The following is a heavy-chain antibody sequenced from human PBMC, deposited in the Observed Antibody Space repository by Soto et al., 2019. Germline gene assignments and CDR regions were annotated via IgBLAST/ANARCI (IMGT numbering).Heavy chain of an antibody. V-gene: IGHV3-30*04. CDR2: ISHDGRNT. CDR1: ELPFTDYS. J-gene: IGHJ4*02. CDR3: AVYFVPTSSFQYYYFPF. Sequence: GGSLRLSCAASELPFTDYSMHWVRQTADKGLEWVAFISHDGRNTFYSDSVKGRFTISRDDSRNMLFLQMSGVTVEDTAIYYCAVYFVPTSSFQYYYFPFGGRGTLVIGSS. D-gene: IGHD3-22*01.